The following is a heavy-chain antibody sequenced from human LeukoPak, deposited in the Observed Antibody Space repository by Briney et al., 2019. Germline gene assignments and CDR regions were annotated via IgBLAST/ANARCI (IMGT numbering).Heavy chain of an antibody. V-gene: IGHV4-4*07. D-gene: IGHD6-13*01. CDR3: ARDRVAAAGTYYYYYYGMDA. Sequence: SETLSLTCNVSGGSISSYYWSWIRQPAGKGLEWIGRINTSGTSNYNPSLRSRVTMSVDTSKNQFSLNLTSVTAADTAVYYCARDRVAAAGTYYYYYYGMDAWGQGTTVTVSS. CDR1: GGSISSYY. J-gene: IGHJ6*01. CDR2: INTSGTS.